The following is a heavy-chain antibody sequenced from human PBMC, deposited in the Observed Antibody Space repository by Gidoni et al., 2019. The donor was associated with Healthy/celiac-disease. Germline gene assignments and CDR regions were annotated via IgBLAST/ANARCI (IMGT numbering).Heavy chain of an antibody. J-gene: IGHJ4*02. V-gene: IGHV3-23*01. D-gene: IGHD6-13*01. CDR1: GFTFSSYA. CDR3: AKDPGGSSSLGY. Sequence: EVQLLESGGGLVQPGGSLRLSCAASGFTFSSYALRWVRQAPGKGLEWVSAISGSGGSTYYADSVKGRFTISRDNSKNTLYLQMNSLRAEDTAVYYCAKDPGGSSSLGYWGQGTLVTVSS. CDR2: ISGSGGST.